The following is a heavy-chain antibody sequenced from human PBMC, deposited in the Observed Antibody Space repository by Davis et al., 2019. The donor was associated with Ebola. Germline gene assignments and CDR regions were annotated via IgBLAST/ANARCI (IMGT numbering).Heavy chain of an antibody. CDR3: ARGLLWFGDNPAYYFDY. CDR1: GFTFSSYD. D-gene: IGHD3-10*01. J-gene: IGHJ4*02. CDR2: IGTAGDP. Sequence: GGSLRLSCAASGFTFSSYDMHWVRQATGKGLEWVSAIGTAGDPYYPGSVKGRFTISRENAKNSLYLQMNSLRAGDTAVYYCARGLLWFGDNPAYYFDYWGQGTLVTVSS. V-gene: IGHV3-13*05.